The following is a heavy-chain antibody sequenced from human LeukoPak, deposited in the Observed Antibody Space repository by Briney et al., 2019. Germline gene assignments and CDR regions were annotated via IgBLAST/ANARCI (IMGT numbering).Heavy chain of an antibody. CDR2: IYYSGST. D-gene: IGHD3-10*01. CDR3: ARDWKSNYYGSGSYNGRWFDP. V-gene: IGHV4-39*07. Sequence: SETLSLTCTVSGGSISSSSYYWGWIRQPPGKGLEWIGSIYYSGSTYYNPSLKSRVTISVDTSKNQFSLKLSSVTAADTAVYYCARDWKSNYYGSGSYNGRWFDPWGQGTLVTVSS. CDR1: GGSISSSSYY. J-gene: IGHJ5*02.